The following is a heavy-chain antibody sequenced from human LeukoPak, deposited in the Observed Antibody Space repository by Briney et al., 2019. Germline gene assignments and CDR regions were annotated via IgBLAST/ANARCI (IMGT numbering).Heavy chain of an antibody. J-gene: IGHJ5*02. CDR2: IYYSGST. CDR1: GGSISSYY. V-gene: IGHV4-59*01. D-gene: IGHD3-10*01. Sequence: SENLSLTCTVSGGSISSYYWSWIRQPPGKGLEWIGYIYYSGSTNYNPSLKSRVTISVDTSKNQFSLKLSSVTAADTAVYYCAIRSGRRWSGSNWFDPWGQGTLVTVSS. CDR3: AIRSGRRWSGSNWFDP.